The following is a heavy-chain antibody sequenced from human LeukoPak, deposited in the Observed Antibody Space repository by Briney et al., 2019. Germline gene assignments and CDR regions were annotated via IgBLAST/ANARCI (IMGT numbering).Heavy chain of an antibody. V-gene: IGHV4-38-2*02. Sequence: SETLPLTCTVSGYSISSGYYWGWIRQPPGKGPEWIGSIYHSGSTYYNPSLKSRVTISVGTSKNQFSLKLSSVTAADTAVYYCARDRDSSSSGNWFDPWGQGTLVTVSS. CDR3: ARDRDSSSSGNWFDP. CDR1: GYSISSGYY. CDR2: IYHSGST. D-gene: IGHD6-6*01. J-gene: IGHJ5*02.